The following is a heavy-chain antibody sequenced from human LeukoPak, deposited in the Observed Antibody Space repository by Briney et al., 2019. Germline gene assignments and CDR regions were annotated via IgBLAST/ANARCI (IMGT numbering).Heavy chain of an antibody. CDR2: INHSGST. V-gene: IGHV4-34*01. D-gene: IGHD4-17*01. CDR1: GGSFSGYY. Sequence: SETLSLTCAVYGGSFSGYYWSWIRQPPGKGLEWIGEINHSGSTNYNPSLKSRVTISVGTSKNQFSLKLSSVTAADTAVYYCARVHGDYPDYWGQGTLVTVSS. J-gene: IGHJ4*02. CDR3: ARVHGDYPDY.